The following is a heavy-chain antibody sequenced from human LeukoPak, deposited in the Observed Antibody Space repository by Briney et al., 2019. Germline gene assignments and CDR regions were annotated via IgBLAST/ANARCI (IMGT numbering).Heavy chain of an antibody. CDR3: ARGQAALWFGEL. CDR2: ISYSGST. V-gene: IGHV4-61*01. Sequence: SETRSPTCTVSGGSVSIGSDYGSWIRQPPGKGLEWIGHISYSGSTNYNPSLKSRVTISLDTSKNQLSLKLSSVTTADTAVYYCARGQAALWFGELWGQGTLVTVSS. J-gene: IGHJ4*02. D-gene: IGHD3-10*01. CDR1: GGSVSIGSDY.